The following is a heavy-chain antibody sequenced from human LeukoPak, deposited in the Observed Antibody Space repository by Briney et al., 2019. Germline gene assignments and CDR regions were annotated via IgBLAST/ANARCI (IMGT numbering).Heavy chain of an antibody. CDR3: VRGFGGRTDS. D-gene: IGHD2-15*01. Sequence: GGSLRLSCAASGFTFSSSWMHWARQAPGKGLVRVSRINTDGSRTDHADSVKGRFTISRDNAKDTLYLQMSSLRAEDTAVYYCVRGFGGRTDSWGQGTEVTVST. CDR1: GFTFSSSW. CDR2: INTDGSRT. J-gene: IGHJ5*01. V-gene: IGHV3-74*01.